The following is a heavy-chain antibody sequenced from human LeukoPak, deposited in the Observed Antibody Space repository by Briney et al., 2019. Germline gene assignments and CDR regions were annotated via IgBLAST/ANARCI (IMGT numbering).Heavy chain of an antibody. J-gene: IGHJ4*02. CDR3: ARQGDYYDSSGYYYFDY. Sequence: SETLSLTCTVSGGSISGYYWSWIRQPPGKGLEWIGYIYYSGSTNYNPSLKSRVTISVDTSKNQFSLKLSSVTAADTAVYYCARQGDYYDSSGYYYFDYWGQGTLVTVSS. CDR2: IYYSGST. D-gene: IGHD3-22*01. CDR1: GGSISGYY. V-gene: IGHV4-59*08.